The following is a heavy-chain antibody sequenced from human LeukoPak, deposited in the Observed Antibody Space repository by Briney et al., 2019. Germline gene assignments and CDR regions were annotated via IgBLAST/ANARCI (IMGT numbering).Heavy chain of an antibody. CDR2: MNPNSGNT. CDR1: GYTFTSYD. Sequence: ASVKVSCKASGYTFTSYDINWVRQATGQGLEWMGWMNPNSGNTGYAQKFQGRVTMTRNTSISTAYMELSSLRSEDTAVYYCAMYSSGWYRENWFDPWGQGTLVTASS. V-gene: IGHV1-8*01. D-gene: IGHD6-19*01. CDR3: AMYSSGWYRENWFDP. J-gene: IGHJ5*02.